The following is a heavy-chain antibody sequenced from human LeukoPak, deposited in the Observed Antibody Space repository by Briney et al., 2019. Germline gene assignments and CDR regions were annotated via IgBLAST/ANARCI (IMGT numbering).Heavy chain of an antibody. D-gene: IGHD2-15*01. CDR2: IYSDGTT. J-gene: IGHJ4*02. Sequence: GGSLRLSCAASGITVSSNYMSWVRQAPGKGLEWVSMIYSDGTTHYTDSVKGRFTISRDNSKTTLNLQMISLRAEDTAVYYCARWYCGGNSCYYDYWGQGTLVTVSS. CDR1: GITVSSNY. CDR3: ARWYCGGNSCYYDY. V-gene: IGHV3-53*01.